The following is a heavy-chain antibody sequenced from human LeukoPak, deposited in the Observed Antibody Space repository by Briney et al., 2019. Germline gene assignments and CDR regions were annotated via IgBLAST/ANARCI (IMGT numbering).Heavy chain of an antibody. CDR2: ISAYNGNA. CDR1: GYSFTNSG. Sequence: ASVKVSCKTSGYSFTNSGVSWVRQAPGQGLEWMGWISAYNGNAKYAQKVQDRVTLTTDTSTSTAYMELGSLRSDDTAVYYCARDRDHRALAGPFDPWGQGTLVTVSS. CDR3: ARDRDHRALAGPFDP. D-gene: IGHD6-19*01. J-gene: IGHJ5*02. V-gene: IGHV1-18*01.